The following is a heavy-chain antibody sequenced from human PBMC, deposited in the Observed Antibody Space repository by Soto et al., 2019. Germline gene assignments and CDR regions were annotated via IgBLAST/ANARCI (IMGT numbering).Heavy chain of an antibody. CDR1: GFTVSSNY. J-gene: IGHJ4*02. D-gene: IGHD3-22*01. CDR2: IYSGGST. CDR3: ATLRRGDSSGYYGYYFEY. V-gene: IGHV3-53*02. Sequence: EVQLVETGGGLIQPGGSLRLSCAASGFTVSSNYMSWVRQAPGKGLEWVSVIYSGGSTYYADSVKGRFTISRDNSKNTLYLQMNSLRAEDTAVYYCATLRRGDSSGYYGYYFEYWGQGTLVTVSS.